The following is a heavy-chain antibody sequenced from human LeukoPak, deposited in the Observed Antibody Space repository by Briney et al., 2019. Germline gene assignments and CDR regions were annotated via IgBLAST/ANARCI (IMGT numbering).Heavy chain of an antibody. J-gene: IGHJ4*02. CDR2: IKPDSSDK. D-gene: IGHD2-2*01. CDR3: AVHSYCTTTSCYPKD. Sequence: QPGGSLRLSCAASGFSISGYWMSWVRQTPGKGLEWVANIKPDSSDKYYLGSVKGRFSISRDNAKNSLYLQVNSLRGEDTAVYYCAVHSYCTTTSCYPKDWGQGTLVTVSS. V-gene: IGHV3-7*01. CDR1: GFSISGYW.